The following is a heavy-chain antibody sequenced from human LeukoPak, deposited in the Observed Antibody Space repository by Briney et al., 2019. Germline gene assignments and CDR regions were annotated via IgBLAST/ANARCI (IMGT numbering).Heavy chain of an antibody. Sequence: ASVKVSCTASGYTFTSYYMHWVRQAPGQGLEWMGIINPSGGSTSYAQKFQGRVTMTRDTSTSTVYMELSSLRSEDTAVYYCARIPYYYDSSGNDAFDIWGQGTMVTVSS. V-gene: IGHV1-46*01. J-gene: IGHJ3*02. CDR3: ARIPYYYDSSGNDAFDI. D-gene: IGHD3-22*01. CDR2: INPSGGST. CDR1: GYTFTSYY.